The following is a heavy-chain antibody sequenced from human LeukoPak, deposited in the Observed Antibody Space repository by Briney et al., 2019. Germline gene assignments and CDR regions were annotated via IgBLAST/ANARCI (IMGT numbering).Heavy chain of an antibody. CDR2: IRYDGSDK. CDR1: GFTFSTYS. V-gene: IGHV3-30*02. Sequence: GGSQRLSCAASGFTFSTYSMHWVRQAPGKGLEWVAFIRYDGSDKYYADSVKGRFTISRDTSKNTLYLQMNSLRIEDTAVYYCANQRRDSSSSSFRYHFDYWGQGTLVTVSS. D-gene: IGHD6-6*01. CDR3: ANQRRDSSSSSFRYHFDY. J-gene: IGHJ4*02.